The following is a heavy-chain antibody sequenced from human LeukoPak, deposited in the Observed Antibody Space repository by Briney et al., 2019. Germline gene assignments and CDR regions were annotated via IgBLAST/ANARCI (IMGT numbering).Heavy chain of an antibody. V-gene: IGHV3-23*01. Sequence: PGGSLRLSCAASGFTFSSHTMSWVRQAPGKGLEWVSAIGGSGDSTYYADSVKGRFTISRDNSQNTLNLQMNSLRAEDTAVYYCAKDPLEQLSTIYFQNWGQGTLVIVSS. CDR1: GFTFSSHT. J-gene: IGHJ1*01. CDR2: IGGSGDST. CDR3: AKDPLEQLSTIYFQN. D-gene: IGHD6-6*01.